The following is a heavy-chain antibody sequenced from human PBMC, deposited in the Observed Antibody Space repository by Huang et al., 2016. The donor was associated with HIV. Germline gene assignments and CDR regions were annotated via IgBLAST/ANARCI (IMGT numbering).Heavy chain of an antibody. CDR1: GGTFSSYG. D-gene: IGHD6-13*01. CDR3: ARAPIAGGGRDFDEGAEYDY. J-gene: IGHJ4*02. V-gene: IGHV1-69*01. Sequence: QVKLVQSGAEVKKPGSSVKVSCKASGGTFSSYGISWVRQAPGQGLEWMGGISTSVGTGKDAQKFQDRVTSTADESTSTTYMEVSSLRSEDTAVYYCARAPIAGGGRDFDEGAEYDYWGQGTLVTVSS. CDR2: ISTSVGTG.